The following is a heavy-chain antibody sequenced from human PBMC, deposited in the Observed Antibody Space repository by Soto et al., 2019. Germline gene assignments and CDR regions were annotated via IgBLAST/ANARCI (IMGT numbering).Heavy chain of an antibody. CDR2: ISSKNGNT. D-gene: IGHD1-26*01. J-gene: IGHJ4*02. CDR3: AIETPGTPPDY. V-gene: IGHV1-18*01. CDR1: GYTFSDYG. Sequence: QVQLVQSGADVKKPGASVKVSCKASGYTFSDYGVSWVRQAPGQGLEWMGWISSKNGNTNFAQKFRGRVTMTTDPSTSTVYMELRSLRPDDTAVYYCAIETPGTPPDYWGQGTLVTVSS.